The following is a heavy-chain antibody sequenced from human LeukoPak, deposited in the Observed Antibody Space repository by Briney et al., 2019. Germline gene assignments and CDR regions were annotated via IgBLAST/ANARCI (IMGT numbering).Heavy chain of an antibody. J-gene: IGHJ4*02. CDR2: INIDGSTT. Sequence: GGSLRLSCVASGFTFTSYWMHWVRQAPGKGLVWVSRINIDGSTTNYADSVKGRFTISRDNAKNTLYLQMNSLRAEDTAVYYCAKDHRFFSYWGQGTLVTVSS. V-gene: IGHV3-74*01. CDR3: AKDHRFFSY. D-gene: IGHD1-14*01. CDR1: GFTFTSYW.